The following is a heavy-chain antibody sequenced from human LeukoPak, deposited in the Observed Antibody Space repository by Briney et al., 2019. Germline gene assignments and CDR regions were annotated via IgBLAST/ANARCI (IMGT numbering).Heavy chain of an antibody. CDR3: AEAANYDILTGYYLDY. CDR2: ITGGGDTT. CDR1: GFTFSNYW. J-gene: IGHJ4*02. Sequence: GGSLRLSCAASGFTFSNYWMSWVRQAPGKGLEWVSAITGGGDTTYYADSVKGRFTISRDNSKNTLYLQMNNLRAEDTAIYYCAEAANYDILTGYYLDYWGQGTLVTVSS. V-gene: IGHV3-23*01. D-gene: IGHD3-9*01.